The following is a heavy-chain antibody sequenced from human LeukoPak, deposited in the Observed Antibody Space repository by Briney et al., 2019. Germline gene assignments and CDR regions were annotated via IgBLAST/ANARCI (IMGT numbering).Heavy chain of an antibody. CDR1: GFTFSNHW. D-gene: IGHD3-22*01. Sequence: PGGSLRLSCAASGFTFSNHWMHWVRQVPGKGLVWVSRIDGNGNNKNYADSVKGRFSISRDNAKSTLYLQVNSLRAEDTAVYYCARGPGSSGGAYVGDYWGHGTLVTVSS. CDR2: IDGNGNNK. J-gene: IGHJ4*01. CDR3: ARGPGSSGGAYVGDY. V-gene: IGHV3-74*01.